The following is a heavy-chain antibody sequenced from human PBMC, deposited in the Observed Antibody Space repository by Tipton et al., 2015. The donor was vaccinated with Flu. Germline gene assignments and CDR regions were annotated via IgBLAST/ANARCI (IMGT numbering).Heavy chain of an antibody. J-gene: IGHJ3*02. V-gene: IGHV4-61*01. CDR2: IYYSGST. D-gene: IGHD3-22*01. CDR1: GGSVSSGSYY. Sequence: TLSLTCTVSGGSVSSGSYYWSWIRQPPGKGLEWIGYIYYSGSTNYNPSLKSRVTISVDTSKNQFSLKLSSVTAADTAVYYCAGDQDYYDSSFNAFDIWGQGTMVTVSS. CDR3: AGDQDYYDSSFNAFDI.